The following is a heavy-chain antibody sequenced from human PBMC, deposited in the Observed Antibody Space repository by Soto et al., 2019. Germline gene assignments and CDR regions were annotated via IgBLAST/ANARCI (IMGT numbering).Heavy chain of an antibody. J-gene: IGHJ4*02. D-gene: IGHD6-25*01. CDR2: IIPIFGTA. CDR1: GGTFSSYA. CDR3: ARDEGSGGNPTN. Sequence: QVQLVQSGAEVKKPGSSVKVSCKASGGTFSSYAISWVRQAPGQGLEWMGGIIPIFGTANYAQKFQGRVTITADESTSTAYMERSSLRSEDRGVYYCARDEGSGGNPTNWGQGTLVTVSS. V-gene: IGHV1-69*01.